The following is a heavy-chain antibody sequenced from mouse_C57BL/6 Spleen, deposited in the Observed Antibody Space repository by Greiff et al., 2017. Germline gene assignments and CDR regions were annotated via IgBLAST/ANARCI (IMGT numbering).Heavy chain of an antibody. V-gene: IGHV1-64*01. Sequence: QVQLQQPGAELVKPGASVKLSCKASGYTFTSYWMHWVKQRPGQGLEWIGMIHPNSGSTNYNEKFKSKATLTVDKSSSTAYMQLSSLTSEDSAVYYCVGEGYYRFAYWGQGTLVTVSA. CDR3: VGEGYYRFAY. CDR2: IHPNSGST. J-gene: IGHJ3*01. CDR1: GYTFTSYW. D-gene: IGHD3-1*01.